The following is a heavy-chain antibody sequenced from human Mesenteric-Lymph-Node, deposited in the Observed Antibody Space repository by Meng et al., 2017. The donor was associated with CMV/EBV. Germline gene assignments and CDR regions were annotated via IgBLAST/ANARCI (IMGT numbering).Heavy chain of an antibody. CDR1: GGSISSSSYY. J-gene: IGHJ3*02. CDR2: IYYSGNT. D-gene: IGHD1-26*01. Sequence: SETLSLTCTVSGGSISSSSYYWGWIRQPPGKGLEWIGSIYYSGNTYYNPSLKSRVTISVDTSKNQFSLKLSSVTAADTAVYYCARHGNVATPNDAFDIWGQGTMVTVSS. CDR3: ARHGNVATPNDAFDI. V-gene: IGHV4-39*01.